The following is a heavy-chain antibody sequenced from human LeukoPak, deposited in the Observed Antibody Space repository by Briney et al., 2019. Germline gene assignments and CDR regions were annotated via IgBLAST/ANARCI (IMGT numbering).Heavy chain of an antibody. CDR3: ASHMTTVTLYY. D-gene: IGHD4-17*01. CDR1: GFTFSSYW. J-gene: IGHJ4*02. Sequence: GGSLRLSCAASGFTFSSYWMHWVRQAPGKGLVWVSRINSDGSSTSYADSVKGRFTISRDNAKNTLYLQMNSLRAEDTAVYYRASHMTTVTLYYWGQGTLVTVSS. V-gene: IGHV3-74*01. CDR2: INSDGSST.